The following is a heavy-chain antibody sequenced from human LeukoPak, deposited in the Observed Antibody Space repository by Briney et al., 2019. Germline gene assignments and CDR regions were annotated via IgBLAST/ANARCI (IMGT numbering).Heavy chain of an antibody. Sequence: ASVKVSCKASGYTFTNFYMHWVRQDPGQGLEWMGIINPSGGTTTYAQKFQGRVTMTRDTSTNTVYMDLSSLRSEDTAVYYCARDVSAGSQFFDYWGQGTLVTVSS. D-gene: IGHD6-19*01. CDR1: GYTFTNFY. CDR3: ARDVSAGSQFFDY. CDR2: INPSGGTT. J-gene: IGHJ4*02. V-gene: IGHV1-46*01.